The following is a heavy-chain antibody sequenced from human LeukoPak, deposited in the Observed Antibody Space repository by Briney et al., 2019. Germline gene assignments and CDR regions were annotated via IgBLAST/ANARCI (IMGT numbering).Heavy chain of an antibody. Sequence: SETLSLTCLVSAYSINSDYYWGWIRQPPGKGLEWIGSISHSGNTYYNPSLRSRVTTSMDTSKNQFSLKLSSVTAADTAVYFSARHDLYDVRGDGTYYFDHWGQGILVPVSS. CDR1: AYSINSDYY. D-gene: IGHD3-22*01. V-gene: IGHV4-38-2*01. CDR3: ARHDLYDVRGDGTYYFDH. J-gene: IGHJ4*02. CDR2: ISHSGNT.